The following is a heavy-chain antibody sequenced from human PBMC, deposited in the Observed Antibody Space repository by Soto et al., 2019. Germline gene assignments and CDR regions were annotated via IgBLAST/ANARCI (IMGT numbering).Heavy chain of an antibody. V-gene: IGHV3-23*01. D-gene: IGHD3-10*01. J-gene: IGHJ4*02. CDR2: ISGSGGST. Sequence: GGSLRLSCAASGFTFSNYAMTWVRQGPGKGLEWVSAISGSGGSTYYADSVKGRFTISRDNSKNTVYLQMNSLRAGDTAIYYCAKRGAMSGTLYYFDYWGQGTLVTVSS. CDR3: AKRGAMSGTLYYFDY. CDR1: GFTFSNYA.